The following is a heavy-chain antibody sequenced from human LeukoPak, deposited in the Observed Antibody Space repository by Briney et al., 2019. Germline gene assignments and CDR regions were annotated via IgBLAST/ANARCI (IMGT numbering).Heavy chain of an antibody. J-gene: IGHJ4*02. V-gene: IGHV4-61*02. CDR2: IYTSGST. Sequence: SETLSLTCTVSGGSISSGSYYWGWIRQPAGRGLEWIGRIYTSGSTNYNPSLKSRVTISVDTSKNQFSLKLSSVTAADTAVYYCARSYYYDSSFFDYWGQGTLVTVSS. D-gene: IGHD3-22*01. CDR1: GGSISSGSYY. CDR3: ARSYYYDSSFFDY.